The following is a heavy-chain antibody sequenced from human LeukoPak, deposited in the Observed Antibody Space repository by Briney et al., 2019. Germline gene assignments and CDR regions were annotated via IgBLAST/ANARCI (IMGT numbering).Heavy chain of an antibody. CDR1: GGSISSYY. CDR3: ARVKYCSSTSCYRRGGVYFDY. D-gene: IGHD2-2*02. V-gene: IGHV4-59*01. J-gene: IGHJ4*02. CDR2: IYYSGST. Sequence: PSETLSLTCTVSGGSISSYYWSWIRQPPGKGLEWIGYIYYSGSTNYNPSLKSRVTISVDTSKNQFSLKLSSVTAADTAVYYCARVKYCSSTSCYRRGGVYFDYWGQGTLVTVSS.